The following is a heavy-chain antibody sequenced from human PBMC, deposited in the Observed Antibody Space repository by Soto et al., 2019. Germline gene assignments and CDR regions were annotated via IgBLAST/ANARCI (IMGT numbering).Heavy chain of an antibody. V-gene: IGHV4-59*01. D-gene: IGHD3-10*01. CDR3: ASSPYYGSGYYYYYMDV. CDR2: IYYSGST. Sequence: SETLSLTCTVSGGSISSYYWSWIRQPPGKGMEWIGYIYYSGSTNYNPSLKSRVTISVDTSKNPFSLKLSSVTAADTAVYYCASSPYYGSGYYYYYMDVWGKGTTVTVSS. CDR1: GGSISSYY. J-gene: IGHJ6*03.